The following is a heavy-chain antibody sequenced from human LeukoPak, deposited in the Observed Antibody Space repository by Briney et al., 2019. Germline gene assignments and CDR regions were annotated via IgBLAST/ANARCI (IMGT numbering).Heavy chain of an antibody. J-gene: IGHJ4*02. CDR1: GYIFSSYW. CDR3: ARHGIAVGGFFDY. Sequence: GAPLLISCYCCGYIFSSYWIGGGRPLPGGGVEGMVIFYPGDCNTRYSPSFQGQVTISADKSISTAYLQWSSLKAWDTAMYYCARHGIAVGGFFDYWGQGHLVTVSS. D-gene: IGHD6-19*01. V-gene: IGHV5-51*01. CDR2: FYPGDCNT.